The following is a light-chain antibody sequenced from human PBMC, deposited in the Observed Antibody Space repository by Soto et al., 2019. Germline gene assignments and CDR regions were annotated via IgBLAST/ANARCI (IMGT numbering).Light chain of an antibody. CDR1: SSNIGNNY. V-gene: IGLV1-51*01. J-gene: IGLJ3*02. CDR3: GAWDSSLSGTGV. CDR2: DNN. Sequence: QSVLTQPPSVSAAPGQKVTISCSGSSSNIGNNYVSWYQQLPGTAPKLLIYDNNKRPSGIPDRFSGSKSGTSATLGITGLQTGDEADYYCGAWDSSLSGTGVFGGGTKVTVL.